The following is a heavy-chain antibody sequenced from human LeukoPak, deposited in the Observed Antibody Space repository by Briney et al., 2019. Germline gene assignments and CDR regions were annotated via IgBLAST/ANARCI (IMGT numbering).Heavy chain of an antibody. CDR1: GGSFSGYY. CDR2: INHRGST. CDR3: ARTPNQYYYDSSGYPYDAFDI. V-gene: IGHV4-34*01. Sequence: SETLSLTCAVYGGSFSGYYWSWIRQPPGKGLEWIGEINHRGSTNYNPSLKSRVTISVDTSKNQFSLKLSSVTAADTAVYYCARTPNQYYYDSSGYPYDAFDIWGQGTMVTVSS. D-gene: IGHD3-22*01. J-gene: IGHJ3*02.